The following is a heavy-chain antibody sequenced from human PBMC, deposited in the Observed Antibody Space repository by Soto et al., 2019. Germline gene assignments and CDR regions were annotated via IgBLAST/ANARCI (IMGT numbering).Heavy chain of an antibody. CDR2: INSDGSST. V-gene: IGHV3-74*01. Sequence: PGGSLRLSCAASGFTFSSYWMHWVRQAPGKGLVWVSRINSDGSSTSYADSVKGRFTISRDNAKNTLYLQMNSLRAEDTAVYYCARDPITMVRGAKFDPWGQGTLVTVSS. CDR3: ARDPITMVRGAKFDP. CDR1: GFTFSSYW. D-gene: IGHD3-10*01. J-gene: IGHJ5*02.